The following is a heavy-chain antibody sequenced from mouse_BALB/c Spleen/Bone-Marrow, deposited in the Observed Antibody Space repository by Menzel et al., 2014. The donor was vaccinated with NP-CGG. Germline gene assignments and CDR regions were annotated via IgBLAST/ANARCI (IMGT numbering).Heavy chain of an antibody. CDR1: GFCFCTYW. D-gene: IGHD2-3*01. CDR2: INPDSSTL. CDR3: ASLGYYGWSDH. Sequence: GQLVESAGGLAKPGRFLKLSCTVSGFCFCTYWLRWIRPAPGKWLEWIGEINPDSSTLNYTPSLKDKFIISRDNAKNTLFLQMSRVNAEDTALYYCASLGYYGWSDHWGQGSLVTGAA. J-gene: IGHJ3*01. V-gene: IGHV4-1*02.